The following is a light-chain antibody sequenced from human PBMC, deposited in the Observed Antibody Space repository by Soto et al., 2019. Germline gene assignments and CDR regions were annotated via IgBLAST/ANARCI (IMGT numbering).Light chain of an antibody. CDR3: FSYTSSAPSV. CDR2: SVN. V-gene: IGLV2-11*01. Sequence: QSALIQPPSMSGSPGQSVTISRTVTTSDIGAYDYVSCFQHHPGTVPKPMIYSVNSRPSGVPDRFPDSKSANPASMTISGLQPGDGADFFCFSYTSSAPSVLGTGTKVTLL. J-gene: IGLJ1*01. CDR1: TSDIGAYDY.